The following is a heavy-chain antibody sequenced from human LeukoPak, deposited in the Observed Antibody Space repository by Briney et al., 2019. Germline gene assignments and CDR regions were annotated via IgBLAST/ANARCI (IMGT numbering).Heavy chain of an antibody. Sequence: GGSLILSCTASGFKFSNYWMSWVRQAPGKGLEWVANIKQDGSDIHYVDSVKGRFTISRDNARNSLYLQMNSLTAEDTAVYYCARDPYSGSYGAFDIWGQGTMVTVS. CDR2: IKQDGSDI. D-gene: IGHD1-26*01. V-gene: IGHV3-7*05. CDR1: GFKFSNYW. J-gene: IGHJ3*02. CDR3: ARDPYSGSYGAFDI.